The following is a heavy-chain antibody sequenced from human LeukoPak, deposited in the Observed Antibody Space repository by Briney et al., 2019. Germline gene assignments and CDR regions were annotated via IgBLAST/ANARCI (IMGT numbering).Heavy chain of an antibody. CDR2: INPSGGST. V-gene: IGHV1-46*01. CDR3: RTYYYDSSGYYYDAFDI. CDR1: GYTFTSYY. J-gene: IGHJ3*02. D-gene: IGHD3-22*01. Sequence: ASVKVSCKASGYTFTSYYMHWVRQAPGQGLEWMGIINPSGGSTSYAQKFQGRVTMTRDTSTSTVYMELSSLRSEDTAVYYCRTYYYDSSGYYYDAFDIWGQGTMVTVSS.